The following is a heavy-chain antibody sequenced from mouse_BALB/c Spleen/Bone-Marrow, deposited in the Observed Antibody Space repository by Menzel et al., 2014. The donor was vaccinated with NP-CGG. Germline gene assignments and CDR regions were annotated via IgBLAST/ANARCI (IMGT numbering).Heavy chain of an antibody. J-gene: IGHJ4*01. CDR2: VSIAGGNT. V-gene: IGHV5-12-2*01. CDR3: APLKGAMDY. CDR1: GFTFSGYT. D-gene: IGHD1-3*01. Sequence: DVKLQGSGGGLVQPGGSLILSCAASGFTFSGYTMSWVRQTPEKWLVWVAFVSIAGGNTYYSDTVWGRFTISGDTACNTQYLQKSTQKSEDTAMYYCAPLKGAMDYWGQGTSVTGSS.